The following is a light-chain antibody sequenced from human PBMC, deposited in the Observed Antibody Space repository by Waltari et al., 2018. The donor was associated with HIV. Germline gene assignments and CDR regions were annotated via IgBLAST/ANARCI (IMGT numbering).Light chain of an antibody. CDR2: DAS. CDR1: QSVSDF. V-gene: IGKV3-11*01. Sequence: ETVLTQSPARLPLSPGERATLSCRANQSVSDFLAWYRQTPGQPPRLLIYDASTRATGTPARFSGSGSGTDFTLTISSLEPEDFAVYYCQQRSHWPLTFGGGTKVEMK. J-gene: IGKJ4*01. CDR3: QQRSHWPLT.